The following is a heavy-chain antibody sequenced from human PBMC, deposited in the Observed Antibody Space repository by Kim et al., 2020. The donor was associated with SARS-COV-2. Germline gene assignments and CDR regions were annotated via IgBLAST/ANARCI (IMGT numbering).Heavy chain of an antibody. CDR2: INSGGST. V-gene: IGHV3-53*01. Sequence: GGSLRLSCAASGFTVSSYYMSWVRQAPGKGLEWVSVINSGGSTYYDDSVKSRFTISRDNSKNTLSLQMNSLRAEDTAVYYCARAPGRSPDDYGMDHWGQG. J-gene: IGHJ6*02. CDR3: ARAPGRSPDDYGMDH. CDR1: GFTVSSYY.